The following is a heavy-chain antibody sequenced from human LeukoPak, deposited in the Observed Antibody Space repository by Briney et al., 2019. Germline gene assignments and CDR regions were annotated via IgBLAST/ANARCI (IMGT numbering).Heavy chain of an antibody. Sequence: GGSLKLSCAASGFIFSSYGMNWVRQAPGKGLEWVSSITSSSTYIYYVDSVKGRFTISRDNAKNPLYLQMNSLRAEDTALYYCARDTYESSGSLDYWGQGTLVTVSS. CDR3: ARDTYESSGSLDY. J-gene: IGHJ4*02. D-gene: IGHD3-22*01. CDR1: GFIFSSYG. CDR2: ITSSSTYI. V-gene: IGHV3-21*01.